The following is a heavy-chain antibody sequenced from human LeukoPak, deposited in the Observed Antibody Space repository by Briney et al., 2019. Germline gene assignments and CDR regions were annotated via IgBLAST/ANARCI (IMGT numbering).Heavy chain of an antibody. D-gene: IGHD3-10*01. CDR2: INHSGST. CDR3: ASAYMVRGVYYMDV. J-gene: IGHJ6*03. CDR1: GGSFSGYY. V-gene: IGHV4-34*01. Sequence: SETLSLTCAVYGGSFSGYYWSWIRPPPGKGLEWIGEINHSGSTNYTPSLKSRDTISVDTSKTQFSLKLSSVTAADTAVYYCASAYMVRGVYYMDVWGKGTTVTVSS.